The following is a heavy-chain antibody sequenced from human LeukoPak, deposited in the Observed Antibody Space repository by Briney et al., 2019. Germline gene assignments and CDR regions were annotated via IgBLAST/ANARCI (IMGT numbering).Heavy chain of an antibody. CDR3: AKTVAGYWYFDL. Sequence: PSETLSLTCTASGGSISHYFWSWIRQPPGKPLEWIGYIYYSGNTNYNPSLKSRLTISVDTSKDQFSLKLSSVTAADTAVYYCAKTVAGYWYFDLWGRGTLVTVSS. V-gene: IGHV4-59*08. D-gene: IGHD6-19*01. CDR1: GGSISHYF. J-gene: IGHJ2*01. CDR2: IYYSGNT.